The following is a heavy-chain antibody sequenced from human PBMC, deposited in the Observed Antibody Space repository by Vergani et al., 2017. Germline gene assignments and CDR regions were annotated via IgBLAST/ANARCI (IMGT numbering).Heavy chain of an antibody. V-gene: IGHV1-69*01. D-gene: IGHD6-6*01. CDR1: GGTFSSYG. Sequence: QVQLVQSGAEVKKPGSSVKVSCKASGGTFSSYGINWVRQAPGQGLEWMGGIIPMFGTLNYAQKFQGRVTITADESTSTAYMELSSLRSEDTVVFYCARGGSDYSSSSGRYYFYMDVWGKGTTVTVSS. J-gene: IGHJ6*03. CDR2: IIPMFGTL. CDR3: ARGGSDYSSSSGRYYFYMDV.